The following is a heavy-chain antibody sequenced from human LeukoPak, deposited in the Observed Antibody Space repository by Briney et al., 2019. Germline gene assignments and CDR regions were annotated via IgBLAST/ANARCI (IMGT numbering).Heavy chain of an antibody. CDR2: IRYDGSNK. CDR1: GFTFSSYG. J-gene: IGHJ4*02. Sequence: GGSLRLSCAASGFTFSSYGMHWVRQAPGKGLEWGAFIRYDGSNKYYADSVKGRFTISRDNSKNTLHLQMNSLRAEDTAVYYCAKDRGPSGYDHFDYWGQGTLVTVSS. D-gene: IGHD5-12*01. V-gene: IGHV3-30*02. CDR3: AKDRGPSGYDHFDY.